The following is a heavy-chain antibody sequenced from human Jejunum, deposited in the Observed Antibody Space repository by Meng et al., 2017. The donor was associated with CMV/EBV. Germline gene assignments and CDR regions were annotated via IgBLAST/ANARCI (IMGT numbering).Heavy chain of an antibody. V-gene: IGHV4-39*07. CDR3: ARRLPRWGTDV. J-gene: IGHJ6*02. CDR2: MHYSGPT. Sequence: VSGRSLSTSDYSWGWIRQPPGKGLEWIGSMHYSGPTYYNPSLKSRVTISVDTSNNQFSLNLNSVTAADTAVYYCARRLPRWGTDVWGQGTTVTVSS. D-gene: IGHD2-8*02. CDR1: GRSLSTSDYS.